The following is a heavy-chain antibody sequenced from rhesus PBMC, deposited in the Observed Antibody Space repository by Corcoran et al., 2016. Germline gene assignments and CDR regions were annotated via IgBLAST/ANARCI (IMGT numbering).Heavy chain of an antibody. V-gene: IGHV4-73*01. D-gene: IGHD4-23*01. Sequence: QVKLQQWGEGLVKPSETLSLTCAVYGGSINGYYYLGCIRQAPGTGLAWSGNIDGNIASTNYNPTLKNRVTISKDTSKNQFSRKLSSVTAADTAVYYCARDAYENRVTTGEYFEFWGQGALVTVSS. J-gene: IGHJ1*01. CDR2: IDGNIAST. CDR1: GGSINGYYY. CDR3: ARDAYENRVTTGEYFEF.